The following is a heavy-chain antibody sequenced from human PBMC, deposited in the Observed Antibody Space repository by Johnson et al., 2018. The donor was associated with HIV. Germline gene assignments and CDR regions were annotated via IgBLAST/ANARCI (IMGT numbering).Heavy chain of an antibody. V-gene: IGHV3-20*04. CDR1: GFIFDNYD. J-gene: IGHJ3*02. CDR3: ARGGGCGGDCYSGYDAFDI. Sequence: VQLVESGGGVVRRGGSLRLSCAASGFIFDNYDMSWVRQGPGKGLEWVSDINWNGGRTGYVDSVRGRFTISRDNAKNSLYLQMNSLRAEDTAVYYCARGGGCGGDCYSGYDAFDIWGQGTMVTVSS. D-gene: IGHD2-21*01. CDR2: INWNGGRT.